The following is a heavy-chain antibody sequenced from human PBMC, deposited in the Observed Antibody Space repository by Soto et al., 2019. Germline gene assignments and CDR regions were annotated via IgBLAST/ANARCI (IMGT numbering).Heavy chain of an antibody. CDR3: AKDWRYCSGGSCYVFYIDY. CDR2: ISYDGSNK. Sequence: GGSLRLSCAASGFTFSSYGMHWVRQAPGKGLEWVAVISYDGSNKYYADSVKGRFTISRDNSKNTLYLQMNSLRAEDTAVYYCAKDWRYCSGGSCYVFYIDYWGQGTLVTVSS. J-gene: IGHJ4*02. V-gene: IGHV3-30*18. D-gene: IGHD2-15*01. CDR1: GFTFSSYG.